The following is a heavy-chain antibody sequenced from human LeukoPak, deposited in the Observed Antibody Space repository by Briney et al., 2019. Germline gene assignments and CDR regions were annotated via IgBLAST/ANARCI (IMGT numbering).Heavy chain of an antibody. Sequence: PSETLSLTCTVSGGSISTYYWTWIRQPAGKGLEWIGRIYTDGSTSYNPSLRSRVTISVDNSKNQFSLKLSSVTAADTAAYYCARPYRVGGSFPFDIWGQGTMVTVSS. J-gene: IGHJ3*02. CDR1: GGSISTYY. V-gene: IGHV4-4*07. CDR2: IYTDGST. CDR3: ARPYRVGGSFPFDI. D-gene: IGHD3-16*02.